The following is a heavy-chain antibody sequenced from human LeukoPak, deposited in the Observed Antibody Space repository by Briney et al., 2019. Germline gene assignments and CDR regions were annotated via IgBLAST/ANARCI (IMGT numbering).Heavy chain of an antibody. CDR3: AKDGVGPSFDY. D-gene: IGHD3-10*01. CDR1: EFILTNYA. CDR2: ISGSGRST. J-gene: IGHJ4*02. V-gene: IGHV3-23*01. Sequence: GGSLRLSCAASEFILTNYAMNWVRQAPGKGLEWVSAISGSGRSTFYADSVKGRFTISRDNSKNTLYLQMNSLRAEDTAVYYCAKDGVGPSFDYWGQGTLVTVSS.